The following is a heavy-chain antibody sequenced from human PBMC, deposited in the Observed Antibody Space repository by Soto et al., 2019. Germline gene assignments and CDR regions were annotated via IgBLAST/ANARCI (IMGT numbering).Heavy chain of an antibody. CDR2: IHNSGTS. D-gene: IGHD3-22*01. CDR1: GDTSTRYY. V-gene: IGHV4-59*01. J-gene: IGHJ5*01. CDR3: ARDFYDSVGYTWFDS. Sequence: SETLSLTCTVSGDTSTRYYWGWIRQAPGKGLEWIGHIHNSGTSTHNPSLNGRVTISIDMSKKQFSLKLTSLTSADTAVYYCARDFYDSVGYTWFDSWSQGTLGTVSS.